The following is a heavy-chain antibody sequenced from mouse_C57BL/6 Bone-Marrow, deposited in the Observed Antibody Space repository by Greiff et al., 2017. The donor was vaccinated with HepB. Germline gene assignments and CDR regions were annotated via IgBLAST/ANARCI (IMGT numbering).Heavy chain of an antibody. D-gene: IGHD2-1*01. CDR2: INPYNGGT. V-gene: IGHV1-19*01. CDR1: GYTFTDYY. J-gene: IGHJ3*01. CDR3: AREGNYGNYGFAY. Sequence: VQLQQSGPVLVKPGASVKMSCKASGYTFTDYYMNWVKQSHGKSLEWIGVINPYNGGTSYNQKFKGKATLTVDKSSSTAYMELNSLTSEYSAVYYCAREGNYGNYGFAYWGQGTLVTVSA.